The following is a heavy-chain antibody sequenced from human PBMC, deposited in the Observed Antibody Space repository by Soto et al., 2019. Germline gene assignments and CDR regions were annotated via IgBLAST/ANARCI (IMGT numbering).Heavy chain of an antibody. D-gene: IGHD1-26*01. V-gene: IGHV6-1*01. Sequence: QVQLQQSGPGLVKPSQTLSVTCGISGDSVSSNSAAWNWLRQSPSRGLEWLGRTYYRSKWYNDYAVSVESRITINPDTSKNRFSLQLNFVTPDDTAVYFCARGEQYSGRIFDYWGQGTLVTVSS. CDR2: TYYRSKWYN. J-gene: IGHJ4*02. CDR3: ARGEQYSGRIFDY. CDR1: GDSVSSNSAA.